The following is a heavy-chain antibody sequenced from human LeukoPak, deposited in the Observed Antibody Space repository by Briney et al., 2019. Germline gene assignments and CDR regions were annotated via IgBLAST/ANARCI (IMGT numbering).Heavy chain of an antibody. CDR1: GYTFTSYG. CDR3: ARSDAIAVAATNFDY. V-gene: IGHV1-18*01. Sequence: GASVKVSCKVSGYTFTSYGISWVRQAPGQGLEWMGWISAYNGNTNYAQKLQGRVTMTTDTSTSTAYMELRSLRSDDTAVYYCARSDAIAVAATNFDYWGQGTLVTVSS. D-gene: IGHD6-19*01. J-gene: IGHJ4*02. CDR2: ISAYNGNT.